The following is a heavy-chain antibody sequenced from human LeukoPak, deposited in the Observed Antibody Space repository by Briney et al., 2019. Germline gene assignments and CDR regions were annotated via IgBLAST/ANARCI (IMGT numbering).Heavy chain of an antibody. Sequence: SETLSLTCTVSGDSVRTNNYYWSWIRQPPGEGLEWIGYIHFSGNTNYNTSLKSRVTISVDTFKSQFSLKLSSVTAADTAVYYCARLTRGSGNYFENWGQGTLVTVSS. CDR3: ARLTRGSGNYFEN. D-gene: IGHD1-1*01. CDR1: GDSVRTNNYY. J-gene: IGHJ4*02. V-gene: IGHV4-61*01. CDR2: IHFSGNT.